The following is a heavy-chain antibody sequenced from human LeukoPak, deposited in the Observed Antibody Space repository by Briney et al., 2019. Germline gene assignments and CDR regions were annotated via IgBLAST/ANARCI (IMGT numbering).Heavy chain of an antibody. Sequence: GGSLRLSCAASGFTFSDYYMSWIRQAPGKGLEWVSYISSSGSTIYYADSVKGRFTIPRDNAKNSLYLQMNSLRAEDTAVYYCARDSARNWFDPWGQGTLVTVSS. CDR2: ISSSGSTI. CDR1: GFTFSDYY. J-gene: IGHJ5*02. CDR3: ARDSARNWFDP. V-gene: IGHV3-11*04.